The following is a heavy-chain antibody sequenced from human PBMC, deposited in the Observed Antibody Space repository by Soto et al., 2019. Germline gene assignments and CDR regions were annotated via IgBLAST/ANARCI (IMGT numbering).Heavy chain of an antibody. CDR1: GFSFSRYG. CDR3: AKETIQVGGPNYFDY. D-gene: IGHD1-1*01. V-gene: IGHV3-30*18. CDR2: ISWDGLAQ. Sequence: VQLVESGGGVVQPGRSLRLLCEASGFSFSRYGMHWVRQSPGMGLEWVAVISWDGLAQYYADSVKGRFTISRDNSQSTLYLQMNSLRTEDTAIYFCAKETIQVGGPNYFDYWGQGALVTVSS. J-gene: IGHJ4*02.